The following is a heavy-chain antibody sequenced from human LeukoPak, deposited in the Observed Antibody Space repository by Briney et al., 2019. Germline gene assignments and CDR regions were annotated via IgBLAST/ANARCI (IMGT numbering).Heavy chain of an antibody. D-gene: IGHD6-13*01. CDR3: AKDPKGIAAAAGNY. J-gene: IGHJ4*02. CDR2: QHGSKE. V-gene: IGHV3-7*03. Sequence: QHGSKENYVDSVKGRFTISRDNAKNSIYLQMNSLRAEDTAIYYCAKDPKGIAAAAGNYWGQGTLVTVSS.